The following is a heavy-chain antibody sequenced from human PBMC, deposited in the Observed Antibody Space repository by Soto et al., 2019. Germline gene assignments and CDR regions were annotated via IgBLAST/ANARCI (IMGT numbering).Heavy chain of an antibody. Sequence: GGSLRLSCAASGFTFSSYSMNWVRQAPGKGLEWVSYISSHSSTTYYADSVKGRFTISRDNAESSLYLQMNSLRAEDTALYYCARRNGYSSGWYDAFDIWGQGTVVTVSS. D-gene: IGHD6-19*01. CDR2: ISSHSSTT. CDR1: GFTFSSYS. J-gene: IGHJ3*02. V-gene: IGHV3-48*01. CDR3: ARRNGYSSGWYDAFDI.